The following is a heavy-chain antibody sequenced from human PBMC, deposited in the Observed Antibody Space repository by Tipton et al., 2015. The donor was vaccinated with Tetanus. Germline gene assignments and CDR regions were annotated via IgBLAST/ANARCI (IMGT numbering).Heavy chain of an antibody. CDR3: ARGRAIKWLVLELFDY. CDR1: GFTFSSYG. J-gene: IGHJ4*02. Sequence: AASGFTFSSYGMHWVRQAPGKGLEWVAVIWYDGSNKYYADSVKGRFTISRDNSKNTLYLQMNSLRAEDTAVYYCARGRAIKWLVLELFDYWGRGTLVTVSS. CDR2: IWYDGSNK. V-gene: IGHV3-33*01. D-gene: IGHD6-19*01.